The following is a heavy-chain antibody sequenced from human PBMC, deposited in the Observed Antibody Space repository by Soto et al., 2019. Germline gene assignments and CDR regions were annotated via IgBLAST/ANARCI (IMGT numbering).Heavy chain of an antibody. CDR1: GYTFTSYD. V-gene: IGHV1-8*01. D-gene: IGHD3-9*01. Sequence: ASVKVSCKASGYTFTSYDIIWVRQATGQGLEWMGWMNPSTGNTDSAEKFQGRLTMTRNTSISTVYMELSSLSFEDTAVYYCAKGPTLKNDILTLYYYYGMDVWGQGTTVTVSS. CDR2: MNPSTGNT. CDR3: AKGPTLKNDILTLYYYYGMDV. J-gene: IGHJ6*02.